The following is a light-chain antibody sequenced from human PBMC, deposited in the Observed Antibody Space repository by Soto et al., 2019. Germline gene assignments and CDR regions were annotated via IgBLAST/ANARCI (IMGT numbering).Light chain of an antibody. Sequence: QSALTQRRSVSASPGQSVTISCTGSSGDVGGSNHVSWYQHHPGKAPKFLIYDVTKRPSGVPDRFSGSKSGNTASLTISGLQAEDEADYYCCSDAGTYTFVFGTGTKVTVL. CDR3: CSDAGTYTFV. CDR2: DVT. V-gene: IGLV2-11*01. J-gene: IGLJ1*01. CDR1: SGDVGGSNH.